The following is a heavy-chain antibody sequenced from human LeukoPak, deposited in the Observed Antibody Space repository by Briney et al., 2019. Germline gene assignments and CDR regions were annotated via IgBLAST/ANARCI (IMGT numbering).Heavy chain of an antibody. Sequence: PGGSLRLSCAASGFTFSSYAMSWVRQAPGKGLDWVSALSGSGGSTCYADSVKGRFTISRDNSKNTLYLQMNSLRAEDTALYYCAKDQARGSSGWATPVDYWGQGTLVTVSS. CDR1: GFTFSSYA. V-gene: IGHV3-23*01. J-gene: IGHJ4*02. D-gene: IGHD6-19*01. CDR2: LSGSGGST. CDR3: AKDQARGSSGWATPVDY.